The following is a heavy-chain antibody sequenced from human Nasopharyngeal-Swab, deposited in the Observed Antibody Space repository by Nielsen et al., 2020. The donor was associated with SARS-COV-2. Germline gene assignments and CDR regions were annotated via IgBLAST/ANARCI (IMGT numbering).Heavy chain of an antibody. CDR3: AKCIRGLTGFYFSMGV. V-gene: IGHV3-30*18. J-gene: IGHJ6*04. Sequence: GGSLRLSCAASGFTFGSYGMHWVRRAPGKGLEWVAVISVDGSNEDYAESVKGRFTISRDNSKNTLYLQMNSLRAEDTAVYYCAKCIRGLTGFYFSMGVWGKGTTVTVSS. D-gene: IGHD3-9*01. CDR1: GFTFGSYG. CDR2: ISVDGSNE.